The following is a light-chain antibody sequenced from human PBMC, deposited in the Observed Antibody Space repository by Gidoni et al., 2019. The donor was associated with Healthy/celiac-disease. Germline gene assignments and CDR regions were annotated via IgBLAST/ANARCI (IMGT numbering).Light chain of an antibody. CDR3: CSYAGSYTFPYV. CDR1: SSDVGGYNY. J-gene: IGLJ1*01. CDR2: DVS. V-gene: IGLV2-11*01. Sequence: QSALTQPRSVSGSPGQSVTISCTGTSSDVGGYNYVSWYQQHLGKAPKLMIYDVSKRPSGVPDRFSGSKSGNTASLTISGLQAEDEADYYCCSYAGSYTFPYVFGTGTKVTVL.